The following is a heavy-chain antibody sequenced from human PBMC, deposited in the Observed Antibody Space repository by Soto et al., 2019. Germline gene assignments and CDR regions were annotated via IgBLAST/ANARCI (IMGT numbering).Heavy chain of an antibody. J-gene: IGHJ5*02. Sequence: PSETLSLTCTVSGGSISSYYWSWIRQPPGKGLEWIGYIYYSGSTNYNPSLKSRVTISVDTSKNQFSLKLSSVTAADTAVYYCARDNTAMPRKHWFDPWGQGTLVTVSS. CDR3: ARDNTAMPRKHWFDP. CDR1: GGSISSYY. CDR2: IYYSGST. D-gene: IGHD5-18*01. V-gene: IGHV4-59*01.